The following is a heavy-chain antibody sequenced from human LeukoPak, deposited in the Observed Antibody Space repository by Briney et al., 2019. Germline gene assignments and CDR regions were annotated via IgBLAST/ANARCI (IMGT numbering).Heavy chain of an antibody. CDR2: INSDGSST. CDR3: AREIGSDYAGLVAFES. CDR1: GFTFSSYW. Sequence: GGSLRLSCAASGFTFSSYWMHWVRQAPGKGLVWVSRINSDGSSTSYADSVKGRFTISRDNAKNTLYLQMNSLRAEDTAVYYCAREIGSDYAGLVAFESWGQGTLVTVSS. V-gene: IGHV3-74*01. D-gene: IGHD4-17*01. J-gene: IGHJ4*02.